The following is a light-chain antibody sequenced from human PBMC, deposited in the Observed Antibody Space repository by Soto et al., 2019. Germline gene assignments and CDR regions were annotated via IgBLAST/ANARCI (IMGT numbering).Light chain of an antibody. J-gene: IGLJ1*01. CDR2: RNN. V-gene: IGLV1-47*01. CDR1: SSNIGSNT. CDR3: AAWDASLSGHV. Sequence: QSVLTQPPSASGTPGQRVTISCSGSSSNIGSNTVYWYQQLPGTAPKLLIYRNNQRPSGVPDRFSGSKSGTSASLAISGLRSEDEDDYYCAAWDASLSGHVFGTGTKLTVL.